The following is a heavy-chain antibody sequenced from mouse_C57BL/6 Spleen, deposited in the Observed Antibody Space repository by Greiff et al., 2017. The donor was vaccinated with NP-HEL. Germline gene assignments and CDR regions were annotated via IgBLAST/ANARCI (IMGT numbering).Heavy chain of an antibody. CDR3: ARDELGYGFAY. Sequence: EVQRVESEGGLVQPGSSMKLSCTASGFTFSDYYMAWVRQVPEKGLEWVANINYDGSSTYYLDSLKSRFIISRDNAKNILYLQMSSLKSEDTATYYCARDELGYGFAYWGQGTLVTVSA. CDR2: INYDGSST. CDR1: GFTFSDYY. V-gene: IGHV5-16*01. J-gene: IGHJ3*01. D-gene: IGHD1-2*01.